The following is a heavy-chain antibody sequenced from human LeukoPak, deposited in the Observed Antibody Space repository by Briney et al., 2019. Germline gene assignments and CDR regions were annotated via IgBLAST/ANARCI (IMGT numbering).Heavy chain of an antibody. Sequence: PSETLSLTCTVSGGSISSSSYYWGWIRQPPGKGLEWIGSIYYSGSTYYNPSLKSRVTISVDTSKNQFSLKLSSVTAADTAVYYCARQYYYGSGSHNYFDYWGQGTLVTVSS. CDR3: ARQYYYGSGSHNYFDY. D-gene: IGHD3-10*01. J-gene: IGHJ4*02. V-gene: IGHV4-39*01. CDR1: GGSISSSSYY. CDR2: IYYSGST.